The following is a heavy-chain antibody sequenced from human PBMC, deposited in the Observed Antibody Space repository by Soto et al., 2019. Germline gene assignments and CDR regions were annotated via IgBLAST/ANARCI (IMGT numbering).Heavy chain of an antibody. J-gene: IGHJ3*02. CDR1: GYAFTSYA. CDR2: INAGNGNT. CDR3: ARDRARSAFDI. V-gene: IGHV1-3*01. Sequence: ASVNVYCKAAGYAFTSYAMHWVRQAPGQRLEWMGWINAGNGNTKYSQKFQGRVTITRDTSASTAYMELSSLRSEDTAVYYCARDRARSAFDIWGQGTMVTVSS.